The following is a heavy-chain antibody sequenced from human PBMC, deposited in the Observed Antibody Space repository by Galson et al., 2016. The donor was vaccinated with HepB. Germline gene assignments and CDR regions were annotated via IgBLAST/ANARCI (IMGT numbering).Heavy chain of an antibody. Sequence: ETLSLTCSVTGGSISSYYWSWIRQSPGKGLEWIGCIYYSGSTKYNPPLKSRVTISVDRSTNQFSLKLSSVTAADTAVYYCARHGREAINTNWFDPWGQGTLVTVSS. CDR1: GGSISSYY. J-gene: IGHJ5*02. D-gene: IGHD1-26*01. V-gene: IGHV4-59*08. CDR2: IYYSGST. CDR3: ARHGREAINTNWFDP.